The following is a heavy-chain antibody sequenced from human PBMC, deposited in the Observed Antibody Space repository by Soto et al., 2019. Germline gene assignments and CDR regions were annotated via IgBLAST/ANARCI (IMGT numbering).Heavy chain of an antibody. CDR3: ARGLILWFGELSRRGGYYSYMDV. V-gene: IGHV4-34*01. CDR1: GGSFSGYQ. D-gene: IGHD3-10*01. J-gene: IGHJ6*03. CDR2: INDSGNI. Sequence: QVQLQQWGAGLLKPSETLSLTCAVYGGSFSGYQWSWIRQTPGKGLEWIGEINDSGNINYNPSLKSRVTILLDTPKKQISLELSSVTAAASAVYYCARGLILWFGELSRRGGYYSYMDVWGKGTTVTVSS.